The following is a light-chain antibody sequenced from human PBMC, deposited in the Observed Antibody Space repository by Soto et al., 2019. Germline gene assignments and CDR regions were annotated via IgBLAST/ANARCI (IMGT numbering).Light chain of an antibody. J-gene: IGKJ4*01. CDR3: QQYYSPPLT. V-gene: IGKV4-1*01. Sequence: DIVMTQSPDSLAVSLGERATINCKSSQSVLYSSNNKNYLAWYQQKPGQPPKLLIYWASTRQSGVPDRFSGSGSGTDFTLTISSLQAEDVAVYYCQQYYSPPLTFCGGTKVEVK. CDR2: WAS. CDR1: QSVLYSSNNKNY.